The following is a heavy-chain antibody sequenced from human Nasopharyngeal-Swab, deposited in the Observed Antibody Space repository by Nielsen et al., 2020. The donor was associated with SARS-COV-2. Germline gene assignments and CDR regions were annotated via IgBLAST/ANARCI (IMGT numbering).Heavy chain of an antibody. D-gene: IGHD2/OR15-2a*01. CDR3: ARWNNRWAGGTYEMDV. Sequence: GGSLRLSCAASGYSFSSYGMHWVRQAPGKGLEWVAVISHDGRGNVYADSVKGRFTISRDNSTLYLQMDSLRAEDTAVYYCARWNNRWAGGTYEMDVWGQGTTVTVSS. CDR2: ISHDGRGN. J-gene: IGHJ6*02. V-gene: IGHV3-30*03. CDR1: GYSFSSYG.